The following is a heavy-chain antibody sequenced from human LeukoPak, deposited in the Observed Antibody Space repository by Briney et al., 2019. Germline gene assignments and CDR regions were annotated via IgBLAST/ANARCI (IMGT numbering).Heavy chain of an antibody. CDR2: IYSGGST. Sequence: GGSLRLSCAASGFTVSSNYMSWVRQAPGKGLEWVSVIYSGGSTYYADSVKGRFTISRDNSKNTLYFQMNSLRAEDTAVYYCARGGTMVRGVIEYYFDYWGQGTLVTVSS. CDR1: GFTVSSNY. D-gene: IGHD3-10*01. CDR3: ARGGTMVRGVIEYYFDY. V-gene: IGHV3-53*01. J-gene: IGHJ4*02.